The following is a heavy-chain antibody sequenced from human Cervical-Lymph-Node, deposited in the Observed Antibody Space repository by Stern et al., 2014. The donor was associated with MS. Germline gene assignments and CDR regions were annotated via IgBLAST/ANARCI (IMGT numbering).Heavy chain of an antibody. Sequence: QVQLVQSGAEVKKPGASVTVSCKASGYTFTGYYIHWVRQAPGQGLQWMGRVNPNTGGTSYAQNFQGRVTMTRDTAINTAYMELTRLRSDDTAVYFCSRDRHHPAVYFYYGMDVWGQGTTVTVSS. CDR3: SRDRHHPAVYFYYGMDV. CDR1: GYTFTGYY. CDR2: VNPNTGGT. V-gene: IGHV1-2*06. J-gene: IGHJ6*02. D-gene: IGHD5/OR15-5a*01.